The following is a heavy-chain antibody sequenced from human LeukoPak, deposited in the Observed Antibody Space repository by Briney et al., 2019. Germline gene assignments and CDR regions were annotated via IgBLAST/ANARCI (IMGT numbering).Heavy chain of an antibody. CDR3: ARGRGYSYGFSARGHFDY. V-gene: IGHV4-59*12. Sequence: SETLSLTCTVSGGSISSYYWSWIRQPPGKGLEWIGYIYYSGSTNYNPSLKSRVTISVDTSKNQFSLKLSSVTAADTAVYYCARGRGYSYGFSARGHFDYWGQGTLVTVSS. CDR1: GGSISSYY. D-gene: IGHD5-18*01. CDR2: IYYSGST. J-gene: IGHJ4*02.